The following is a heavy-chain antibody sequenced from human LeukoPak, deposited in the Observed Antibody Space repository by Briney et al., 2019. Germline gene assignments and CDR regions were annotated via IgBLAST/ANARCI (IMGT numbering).Heavy chain of an antibody. D-gene: IGHD6-19*01. Sequence: GGSLRLSCAASGFTFSTFAMIWVRQPPGKGLEWVSSIFPSGGEIHYADSVRGRFTISRDNSKSTLSLQMNSLRAEDTAVYYCARDAAYSSGWYPLDYWGQGTLVTVSS. J-gene: IGHJ4*02. V-gene: IGHV3-23*01. CDR3: ARDAAYSSGWYPLDY. CDR1: GFTFSTFA. CDR2: IFPSGGEI.